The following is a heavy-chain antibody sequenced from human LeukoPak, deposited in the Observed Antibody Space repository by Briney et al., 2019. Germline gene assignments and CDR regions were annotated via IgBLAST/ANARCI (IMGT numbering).Heavy chain of an antibody. V-gene: IGHV4-34*01. D-gene: IGHD1-26*01. CDR3: ARGPLIVGASKGNY. CDR1: GGSFSGYY. Sequence: SETLSLTCAVYGGSFSGYYWSWIRQPPGKGLEWIGEINHSGSTNYNPSLKRRVTISVDTSKNQFSLKLSSVTAADTAVYYCARGPLIVGASKGNYWGQGTLVTVSS. CDR2: INHSGST. J-gene: IGHJ4*02.